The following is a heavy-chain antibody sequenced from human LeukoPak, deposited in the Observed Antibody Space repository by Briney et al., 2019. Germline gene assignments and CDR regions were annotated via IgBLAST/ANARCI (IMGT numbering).Heavy chain of an antibody. CDR1: GGSFSGYY. Sequence: SETLSLTCAVYGGSFSGYYWSWIRQPAGKGLEWIGRIYTSGSTNYNPSLKSRVTISVDTSKNQFSLKLSSVTAADTAVYYCARSVGTTPYYYYYMDVWGKGTTVTVSS. CDR2: IYTSGST. J-gene: IGHJ6*03. D-gene: IGHD1-7*01. V-gene: IGHV4-59*10. CDR3: ARSVGTTPYYYYYMDV.